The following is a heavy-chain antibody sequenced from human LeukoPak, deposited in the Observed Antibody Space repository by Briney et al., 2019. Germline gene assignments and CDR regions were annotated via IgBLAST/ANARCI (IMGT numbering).Heavy chain of an antibody. D-gene: IGHD1-1*01. J-gene: IGHJ4*02. V-gene: IGHV4-4*07. Sequence: PSETLSLTCTVSGVSISSYYWSWVRQPAGKGLEWVGRIYTSGSTNYNPSLKSRVTMSVDTSKNQFSLKLSSVTAADTAVYYCAREDAGTTTGDYFDYWGQGTLVTVSS. CDR2: IYTSGST. CDR3: AREDAGTTTGDYFDY. CDR1: GVSISSYY.